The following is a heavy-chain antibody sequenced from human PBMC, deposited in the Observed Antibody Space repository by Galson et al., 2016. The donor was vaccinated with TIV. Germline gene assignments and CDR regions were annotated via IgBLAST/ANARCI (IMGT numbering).Heavy chain of an antibody. CDR2: IIAIFGVA. J-gene: IGHJ6*03. CDR3: ASSTTATTKYYYMAV. D-gene: IGHD4-17*01. Sequence: SVKVSCKASGGIFNSYAISWVRQAPGQGLEWVGGIIAIFGVASYAQNFQGRVTITADESRSTGYMELNSLRSEDTAGYYCASSTTATTKYYYMAVWGKGTTVIVSS. CDR1: GGIFNSYA. V-gene: IGHV1-69*13.